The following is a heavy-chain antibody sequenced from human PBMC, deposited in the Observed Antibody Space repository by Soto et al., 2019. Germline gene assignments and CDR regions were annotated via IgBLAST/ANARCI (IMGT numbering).Heavy chain of an antibody. CDR3: ARNPIGGPSWFDP. Sequence: ASVKVSCKASGYTFTNYAIHWVRQAPGQRLEWMGWINADNGYIKYSQKFQGRVTITRDTSATIAYMELISLTSEDTAVYYCARNPIGGPSWFDPRGQGTLVTAPQ. J-gene: IGHJ5*02. V-gene: IGHV1-3*01. CDR2: INADNGYI. D-gene: IGHD3-16*01. CDR1: GYTFTNYA.